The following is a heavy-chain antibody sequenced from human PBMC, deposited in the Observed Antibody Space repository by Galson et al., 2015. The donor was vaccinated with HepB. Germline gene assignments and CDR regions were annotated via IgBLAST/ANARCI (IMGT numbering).Heavy chain of an antibody. CDR1: GYTLTELS. Sequence: SVKVSCKVSGYTLTELSMHWVRQAPGKGLEWMGGFDPEDGETIYAQKFQGRVTMTEDTSTDTAYMELSSLRSEDTAVYYCATDTAMTTVQYEGDAFDIWGQGTMVTVSS. CDR2: FDPEDGET. D-gene: IGHD4-11*01. J-gene: IGHJ3*02. V-gene: IGHV1-24*01. CDR3: ATDTAMTTVQYEGDAFDI.